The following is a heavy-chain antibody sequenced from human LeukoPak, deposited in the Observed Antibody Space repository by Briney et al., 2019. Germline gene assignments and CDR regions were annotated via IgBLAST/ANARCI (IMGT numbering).Heavy chain of an antibody. CDR1: GFTFSDYY. V-gene: IGHV3-11*01. Sequence: GGSLRLSCAASGFTFSDYYMSWVRQAPGKGLEWVSYISSSGSTIYYADSVKGRFTISRDNAKNSLYLQMNSLRAEDTAVYYCARTNDYGDPYDYWGQGTLVTVSS. CDR3: ARTNDYGDPYDY. J-gene: IGHJ4*02. D-gene: IGHD4-17*01. CDR2: ISSSGSTI.